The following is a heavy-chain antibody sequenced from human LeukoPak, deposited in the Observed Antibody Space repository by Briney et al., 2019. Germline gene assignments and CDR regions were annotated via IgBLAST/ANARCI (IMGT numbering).Heavy chain of an antibody. CDR2: MYHSGSA. CDR1: GGSISSHY. J-gene: IGHJ5*02. CDR3: ASTLVAWFDP. V-gene: IGHV4-59*11. Sequence: SETLSLTCTVSGGSISSHYWSWIRQPPGKGLEWIGKMYHSGSANYNPSLRSRVTMSVDTSTNQFSLKLTSVTAADTAVYYCASTLVAWFDPWGQGTLVTVSS.